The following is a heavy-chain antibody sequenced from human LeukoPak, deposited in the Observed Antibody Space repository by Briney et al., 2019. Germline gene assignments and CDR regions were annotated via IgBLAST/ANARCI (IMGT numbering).Heavy chain of an antibody. Sequence: PGGSLRLSCAASGFTFSSYAMHWVRQAPGKGLEYVSAISSNGGSTYYANSVKGRFTISRDNSENTLYLQMGSLRAEDMAVYYCARGGYYLRSWFDPWGQGTLVTVSS. CDR3: ARGGYYLRSWFDP. CDR1: GFTFSSYA. CDR2: ISSNGGST. D-gene: IGHD3-3*01. V-gene: IGHV3-64*01. J-gene: IGHJ5*02.